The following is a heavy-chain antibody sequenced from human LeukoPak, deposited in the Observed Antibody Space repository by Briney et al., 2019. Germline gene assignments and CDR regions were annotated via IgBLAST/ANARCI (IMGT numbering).Heavy chain of an antibody. D-gene: IGHD5-24*01. Sequence: SGRSLRLSCAASGFTFSSYGMHWVRQAPGKGLEWVAVIWYDGSNKYYADSVKGRFTISRDNSKNTLYLQMNSLRAEDTAVYYCAKEGRSLQTYWGQGTLVTVSS. V-gene: IGHV3-33*06. J-gene: IGHJ4*02. CDR2: IWYDGSNK. CDR3: AKEGRSLQTY. CDR1: GFTFSSYG.